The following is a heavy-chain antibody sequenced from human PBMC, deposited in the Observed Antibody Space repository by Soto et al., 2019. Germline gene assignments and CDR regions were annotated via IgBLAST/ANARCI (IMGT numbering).Heavy chain of an antibody. CDR2: ISYDGSNK. CDR1: GFTFSSYA. V-gene: IGHV3-30-3*01. D-gene: IGHD3-22*01. CDR3: ARAWDSSGYQGLGEEYYLDY. Sequence: QVQLVESGGGVVQPGRSLRLSCAASGFTFSSYAMHWVRQAPGKGLEWVAVISYDGSNKYYADSVKGRFTISRDNSKNMLYLQMNSLRAEDTAVYYCARAWDSSGYQGLGEEYYLDYWGQGTLVTVSS. J-gene: IGHJ4*02.